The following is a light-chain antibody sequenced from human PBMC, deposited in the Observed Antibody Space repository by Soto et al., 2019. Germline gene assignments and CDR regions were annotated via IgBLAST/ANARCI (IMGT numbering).Light chain of an antibody. Sequence: EIVMTQSPATLSVSPGERVTLSCRASQSIYEKLAWYQQKPGQTPRLVIYDASTRATGTPGSFSGSGSGTEFTLTISSLQSEDFDVYYCEQYKRWPLTLGGGTKVDI. CDR2: DAS. CDR1: QSIYEK. V-gene: IGKV3-15*01. J-gene: IGKJ4*01. CDR3: EQYKRWPLT.